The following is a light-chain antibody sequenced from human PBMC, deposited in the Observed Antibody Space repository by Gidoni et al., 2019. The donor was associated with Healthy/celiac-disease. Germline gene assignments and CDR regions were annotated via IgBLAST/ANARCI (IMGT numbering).Light chain of an antibody. CDR3: QQYGSSPPGGYT. J-gene: IGKJ2*01. Sequence: DIVLPPSPGTLSLSPGERATLSCRASQSVSSSYLAWYQQKPGQAPRLLIYGASSRATGIPDRFRGSGSGTDFTRTISRLEPEDFAVYYCQQYGSSPPGGYTFXXXTKLEIK. CDR1: QSVSSSY. CDR2: GAS. V-gene: IGKV3-20*01.